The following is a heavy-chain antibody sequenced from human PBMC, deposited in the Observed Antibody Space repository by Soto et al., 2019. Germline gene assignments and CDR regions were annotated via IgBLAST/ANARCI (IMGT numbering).Heavy chain of an antibody. D-gene: IGHD6-13*01. Sequence: EVQLLESGGGLVQPGGSLRLSCAASGFTFNTYAMSWVRQAPGKGLEWVSAISGGGGTTYYADSVKGRFTISRDNSKNTLYLQMNSLRAEDTAVYYCAKFTSAAGTWVDYWGQGTLVTVSS. J-gene: IGHJ4*02. CDR2: ISGGGGTT. V-gene: IGHV3-23*01. CDR3: AKFTSAAGTWVDY. CDR1: GFTFNTYA.